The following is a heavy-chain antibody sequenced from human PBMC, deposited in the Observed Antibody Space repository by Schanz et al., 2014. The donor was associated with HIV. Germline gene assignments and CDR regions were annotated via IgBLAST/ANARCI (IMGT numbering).Heavy chain of an antibody. CDR1: GFTFNSYG. CDR2: ISYDGRKK. J-gene: IGHJ6*02. V-gene: IGHV3-30*18. D-gene: IGHD3-22*01. CDR3: AKDRNYYDSRYRGKGNYYYYYGMDV. Sequence: QVQLVESGGGVVQPGRSLRLSWAAAGFTFNSYGMHWVRQDPGKGLEWVAVISYDGRKKKYGESVKGRFTISRDNSKKTVFLQMNNLRAEDTAVYYCAKDRNYYDSRYRGKGNYYYYYGMDVWGQGTTVTVSS.